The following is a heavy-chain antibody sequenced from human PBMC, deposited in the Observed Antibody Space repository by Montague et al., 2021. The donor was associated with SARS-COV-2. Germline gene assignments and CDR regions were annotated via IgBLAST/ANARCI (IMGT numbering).Heavy chain of an antibody. V-gene: IGHV4-34*01. CDR2: SNDRGSS. CDR1: GGSFTDFY. CDR3: VREFWYCSRGACLGNFDS. Sequence: SETLSLTCAVYGGSFTDFYWTWIRQPPGKGLEWIGESNDRGSSNYNPSLKNRVTISVDKSKNQFSLNLTSVTAADTAVYHCVREFWYCSRGACLGNFDSWGQGALVTVSS. D-gene: IGHD2-2*01. J-gene: IGHJ4*02.